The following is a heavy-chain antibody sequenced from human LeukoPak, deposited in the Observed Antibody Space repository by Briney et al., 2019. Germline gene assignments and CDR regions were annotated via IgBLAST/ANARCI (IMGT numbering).Heavy chain of an antibody. J-gene: IGHJ3*02. CDR1: GFTVSSNY. CDR2: IRASGGLR. D-gene: IGHD4-17*01. Sequence: PGGSLRLSCAASGFTVSSNYMSWVRQAPGRGLEWVSAIRASGGLRFYADSVKGRFTVSRDNSKNTVYLQMNNLRAADTAVYYCARDPNGDYIGAFDTCGQGTKVTVSS. V-gene: IGHV3-53*01. CDR3: ARDPNGDYIGAFDT.